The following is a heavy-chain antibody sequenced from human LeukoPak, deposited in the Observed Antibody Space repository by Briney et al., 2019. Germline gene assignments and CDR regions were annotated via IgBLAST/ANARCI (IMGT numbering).Heavy chain of an antibody. D-gene: IGHD1-14*01. CDR3: ATVPPHGDTDY. Sequence: RSETLSLTCTVSGGSISGYYWSWIRRPPGKGLEWIGYISYSGSTTYNPSLKSRVTISIDTSKKQFSLKLSSVTAADTAVYYCATVPPHGDTDYWGQGTLVTVSS. J-gene: IGHJ4*02. V-gene: IGHV4-59*01. CDR2: ISYSGST. CDR1: GGSISGYY.